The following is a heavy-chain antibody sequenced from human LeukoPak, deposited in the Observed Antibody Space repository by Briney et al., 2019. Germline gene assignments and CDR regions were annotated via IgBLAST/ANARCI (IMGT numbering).Heavy chain of an antibody. V-gene: IGHV3-9*01. CDR2: ISWNSGSI. CDR1: GFTFDVYA. J-gene: IGHJ3*02. CDR3: AKDSGSYLGGAFDI. Sequence: GGSLRLSCAASGFTFDVYAMHCGRDAPGEGLEWVSGISWNSGSIGYADSVKGRFTISRDNAKNSLYLQMNSLRAEDTALYYCAKDSGSYLGGAFDIWGQGTMVTVSS. D-gene: IGHD1-26*01.